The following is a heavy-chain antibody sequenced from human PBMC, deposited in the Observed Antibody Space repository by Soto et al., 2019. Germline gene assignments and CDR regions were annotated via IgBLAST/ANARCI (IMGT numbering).Heavy chain of an antibody. Sequence: QVQLQQWGAGLLKPSETLSLTCAVYGGSFSGYYWSWIRQPPGKGLEWIGEINHSGSTNYNPSLKSRVTISVDTSKNQFSLKLISVTAADTAVYYCARGSVLRYFDWLFFPDEKSIFDYWGQGTLVTVSS. V-gene: IGHV4-34*01. D-gene: IGHD3-9*01. CDR3: ARGSVLRYFDWLFFPDEKSIFDY. CDR1: GGSFSGYY. J-gene: IGHJ4*02. CDR2: INHSGST.